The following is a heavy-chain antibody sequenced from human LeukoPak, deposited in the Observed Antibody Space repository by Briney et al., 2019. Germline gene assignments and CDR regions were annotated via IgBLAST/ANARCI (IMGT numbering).Heavy chain of an antibody. CDR1: GGSFSDYS. J-gene: IGHJ5*02. V-gene: IGHV1-69*08. CDR2: IIAILDTA. Sequence: ASVKVSFKASGGSFSDYSISWVRQAPGQGLEWMGRIIAILDTAHYAQKFQGRFTITADKSTTTVYMELSSLRSDDTAVYYCVRSGYDYDWFDPWGHGTLVTVSS. CDR3: VRSGYDYDWFDP. D-gene: IGHD5-12*01.